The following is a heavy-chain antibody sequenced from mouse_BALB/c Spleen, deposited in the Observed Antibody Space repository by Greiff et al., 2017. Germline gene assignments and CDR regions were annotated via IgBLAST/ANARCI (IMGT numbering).Heavy chain of an antibody. V-gene: IGHV1-82*01. CDR2: IYPGDGDT. CDR1: GYAFSSSW. Sequence: QVQLKQSGPELVKPGASVKISCKASGYAFSSSWMNWVKQRPGQGLEWIGRIYPGDGDTNYNGKFKGKATLTADKSSSTAYMQLSSLTSVDSAVYFCARDYGSSYYYAMDYWGQGTSVTVSS. CDR3: ARDYGSSYYYAMDY. J-gene: IGHJ4*01. D-gene: IGHD1-1*01.